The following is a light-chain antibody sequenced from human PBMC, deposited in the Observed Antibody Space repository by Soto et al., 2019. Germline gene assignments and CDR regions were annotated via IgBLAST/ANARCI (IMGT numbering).Light chain of an antibody. CDR3: SSYTSSRAYV. CDR2: DVS. Sequence: QSALTQPASVSGSPGQSITISCAGTSSDVGAYNYVSWYQQHPGKAPKFMIYDVSNRPSGVSNRFSGSKSGNTASLTISGLQAEDEADYYCSSYTSSRAYVFGTGTKLTVL. J-gene: IGLJ1*01. CDR1: SSDVGAYNY. V-gene: IGLV2-14*01.